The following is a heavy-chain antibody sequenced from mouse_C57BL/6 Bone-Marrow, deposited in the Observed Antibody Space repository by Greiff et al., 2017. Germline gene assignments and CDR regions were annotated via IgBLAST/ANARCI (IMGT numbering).Heavy chain of an antibody. CDR3: ARSSTMVTTGFAY. V-gene: IGHV3-1*01. Sequence: EVKLQESGPGMVKPSQSLSLTCTVTGYSITSGYDWHWLRHFPGNKLEWMGFISYSGSTNYNPSLKSQISITHDTSKNHFFLKLNSVTTEDTATYYCARSSTMVTTGFAYWGQGTLVTVSA. D-gene: IGHD2-2*01. J-gene: IGHJ3*01. CDR1: GYSITSGYD. CDR2: ISYSGST.